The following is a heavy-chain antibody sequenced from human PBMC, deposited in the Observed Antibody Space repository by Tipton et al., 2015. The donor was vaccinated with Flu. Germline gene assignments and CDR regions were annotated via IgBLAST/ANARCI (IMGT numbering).Heavy chain of an antibody. J-gene: IGHJ4*02. Sequence: GLVKPSETLSLNCTVSGDSISSFYWTWIRQPAGKGLEWIGRIYTSGSTKYNPSLESRVTMSVDTSKNHFSLKLSSVTAADTAVYYCARGSGSGTYMIFDVWGQGSLATVSP. CDR2: IYTSGST. CDR3: ARGSGSGTYMIFDV. D-gene: IGHD3-10*01. V-gene: IGHV4-4*07. CDR1: GDSISSFY.